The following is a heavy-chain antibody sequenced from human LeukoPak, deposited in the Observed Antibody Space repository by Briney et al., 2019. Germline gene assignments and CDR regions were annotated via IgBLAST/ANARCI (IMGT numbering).Heavy chain of an antibody. CDR1: GFTVSSNY. V-gene: IGHV3-53*01. Sequence: GGSLRLSCAASGFTVSSNYMSWVRQAPGKGLEWVSVIYSGDTTYYADSVTGRFTISRDNSKNTLYLQMSSLRAEDTAVYYCARALSGIAVAGYYFDYWGQGTLVTVSS. D-gene: IGHD6-19*01. CDR3: ARALSGIAVAGYYFDY. CDR2: IYSGDTT. J-gene: IGHJ4*02.